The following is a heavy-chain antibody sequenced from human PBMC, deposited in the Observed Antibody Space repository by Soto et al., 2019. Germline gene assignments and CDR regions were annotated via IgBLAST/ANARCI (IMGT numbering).Heavy chain of an antibody. Sequence: KLRKTLSLTCAVYGGSFSGYYWSWIRQPPGKGLEWIGEINHSGSTNYNPSLKSRVTISVDTSKNQFSLKLSSVTAADTAVYYCARATFWRYDFWSGYYPYYYCYMDVWGKGTTVTGSS. D-gene: IGHD3-3*01. CDR2: INHSGST. CDR1: GGSFSGYY. CDR3: ARATFWRYDFWSGYYPYYYCYMDV. J-gene: IGHJ6*03. V-gene: IGHV4-34*01.